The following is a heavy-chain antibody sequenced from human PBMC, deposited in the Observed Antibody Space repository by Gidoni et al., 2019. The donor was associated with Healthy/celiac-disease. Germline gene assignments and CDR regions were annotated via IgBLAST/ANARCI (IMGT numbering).Heavy chain of an antibody. CDR2: ISYDGSNK. D-gene: IGHD2-2*01. V-gene: IGHV3-30-3*01. J-gene: IGHJ4*02. CDR3: ARFGGGYCSSTSCHDY. Sequence: QVQQVESGGGVVQPGRSLRLACAASGFTFSSEAMHWVRQAPGKGLEWVAVISYDGSNKYYADSVKGRFTISRDNSKNTLYLQMNSLRAEDTAVYYCARFGGGYCSSTSCHDYWGQGTLVTVSS. CDR1: GFTFSSEA.